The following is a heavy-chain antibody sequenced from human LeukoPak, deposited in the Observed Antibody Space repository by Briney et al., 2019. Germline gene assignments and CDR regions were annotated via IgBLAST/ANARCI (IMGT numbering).Heavy chain of an antibody. CDR1: DGSISTSHYY. CDR3: ASSEKDEVLRLLEWSPAFDS. D-gene: IGHD3-3*01. J-gene: IGHJ4*02. CDR2: TFYSGTS. Sequence: SETLSLTCTVSDGSISTSHYYWDWIRQTPGKGLEWIANTFYSGTSYYNPSLKSRPTTPVDTSKTQFSLKLSSMTAAATAVSYCASSEKDEVLRLLEWSPAFDSCGQGTLVTVSS. V-gene: IGHV4-39*01.